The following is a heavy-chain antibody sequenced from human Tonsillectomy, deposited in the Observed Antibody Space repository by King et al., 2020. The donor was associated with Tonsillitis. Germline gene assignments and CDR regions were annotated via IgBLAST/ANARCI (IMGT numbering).Heavy chain of an antibody. CDR3: ARDDVGLNGWFDP. Sequence: VPLQESGPGLVKPSETLSLTCTVSGGSISSYYWSWIRPPPGKGLAWIGYIYYSGSTNYNPSLKSRVTISVDTSKNQFSLKLSSVTAADTAVYYCARDDVGLNGWFDPWGQGTLVTVSS. CDR1: GGSISSYY. V-gene: IGHV4-59*01. CDR2: IYYSGST. D-gene: IGHD1-1*01. J-gene: IGHJ5*02.